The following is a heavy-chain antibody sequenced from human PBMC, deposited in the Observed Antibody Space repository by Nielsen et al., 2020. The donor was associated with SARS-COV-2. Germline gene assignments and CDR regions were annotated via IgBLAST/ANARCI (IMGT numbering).Heavy chain of an antibody. V-gene: IGHV3-74*01. J-gene: IGHJ6*02. CDR2: INSDGSST. CDR3: ARVDCSSTSCYYYYGMDV. D-gene: IGHD2-2*01. Sequence: GESLKISCAASGFTFSSYWMHWVRQAPGKGLVWVSRINSDGSSTSYADSVKGRFTISRDNAKNTLYLQMNSLRAEDTAVYYCARVDCSSTSCYYYYGMDVWGQGTTVTVSS. CDR1: GFTFSSYW.